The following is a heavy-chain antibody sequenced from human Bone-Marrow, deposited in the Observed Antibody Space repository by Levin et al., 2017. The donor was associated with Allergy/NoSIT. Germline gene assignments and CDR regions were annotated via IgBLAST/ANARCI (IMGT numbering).Heavy chain of an antibody. CDR2: ISSSGKT. CDR3: ARGQDLWSGLLDV. D-gene: IGHD3-3*01. V-gene: IGHV4-61*01. Sequence: SQTLSLTCPVSGDSVRSGSYYWTWIRQPPGKGLEWIGKISSSGKTNYNPSLKSRVTISLATSKNQFSLNLRSVTTADTANYYCARGQDLWSGLLDVWGQGKRVTVSS. CDR1: GDSVRSGSYY. J-gene: IGHJ4*02.